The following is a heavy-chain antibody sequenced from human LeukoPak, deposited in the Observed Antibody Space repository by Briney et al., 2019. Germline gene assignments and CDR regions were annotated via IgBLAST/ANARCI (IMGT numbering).Heavy chain of an antibody. CDR2: IRYDGSNK. J-gene: IGHJ4*02. Sequence: GGSLRLSCAASGFTFSSYGMHWVRQAPGKGLEWVAFIRYDGSNKYYADSVKGRFTISRDNSKNTLYLQMNSLRAEDTAVYYCARDKVPSSGYFDYWGQGTLVTVSS. D-gene: IGHD2-2*01. CDR1: GFTFSSYG. V-gene: IGHV3-30*02. CDR3: ARDKVPSSGYFDY.